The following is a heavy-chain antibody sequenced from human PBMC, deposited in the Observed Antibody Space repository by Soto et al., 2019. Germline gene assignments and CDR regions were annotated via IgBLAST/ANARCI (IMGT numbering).Heavy chain of an antibody. D-gene: IGHD2-8*01. CDR1: GFTFSSYS. V-gene: IGHV3-21*01. J-gene: IGHJ4*02. CDR3: ARDAVYCTNGVCYINYFDY. Sequence: GGSLRLSCAASGFTFSSYSMNWVRQAPGKGLEWVSSISSSSYIYYAEPVKGRLTISRDNAKNSLYLQMNSLRAEDTAVYYCARDAVYCTNGVCYINYFDYWGQGTLVTVSS. CDR2: ISSSSYI.